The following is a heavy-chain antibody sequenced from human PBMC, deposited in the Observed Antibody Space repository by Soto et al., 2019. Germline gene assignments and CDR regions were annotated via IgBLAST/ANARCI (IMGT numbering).Heavy chain of an antibody. D-gene: IGHD5-12*01. CDR1: GYTFTIYA. V-gene: IGHV1-3*01. CDR2: INADNGNT. Sequence: ASVKVSCKASGYTFTIYAIHWVRQAPGPRLEWMGWINADNGNTQYSQKFQGRVTITADESTSTAYMELSSLRSEDTAVYYCATHPMATITYYSGMDVWGQGTTVTVSS. CDR3: ATHPMATITYYSGMDV. J-gene: IGHJ6*02.